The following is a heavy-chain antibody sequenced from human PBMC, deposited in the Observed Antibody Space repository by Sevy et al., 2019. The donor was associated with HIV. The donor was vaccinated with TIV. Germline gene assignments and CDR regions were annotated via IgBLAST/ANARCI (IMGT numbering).Heavy chain of an antibody. Sequence: GGSLRLSCSASGFTFSSYAMHWVRQAPGKGLEYVSVISSNGGSTHYADSVKGRFTISRDNSKNTLYLQMSSLGVEDTAVYYCVKELEYCSSTSCYLGYYYYYGMDVWGQGTTVTVSS. V-gene: IGHV3-64D*06. CDR1: GFTFSSYA. D-gene: IGHD2-2*01. CDR2: ISSNGGST. J-gene: IGHJ6*02. CDR3: VKELEYCSSTSCYLGYYYYYGMDV.